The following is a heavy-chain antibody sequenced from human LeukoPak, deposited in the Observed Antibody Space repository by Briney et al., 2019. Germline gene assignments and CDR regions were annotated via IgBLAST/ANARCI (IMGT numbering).Heavy chain of an antibody. D-gene: IGHD5-18*01. CDR1: GYTFTSYD. Sequence: GASVKGSCKASGYTFTSYDINWVRQATGQGLEWMGWMNPNSGNTGYAQKFQGRVTLTRNTSISTAYMELSSLRSDDTAVYYCARAKSLLLWCFDYWGQGTLVTVSS. J-gene: IGHJ4*02. V-gene: IGHV1-8*01. CDR2: MNPNSGNT. CDR3: ARAKSLLLWCFDY.